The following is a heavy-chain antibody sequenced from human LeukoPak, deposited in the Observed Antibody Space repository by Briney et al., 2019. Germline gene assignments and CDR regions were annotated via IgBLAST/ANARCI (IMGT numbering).Heavy chain of an antibody. CDR2: ISSSGSTI. Sequence: GGSLRLSCAASGFTFSSYEMNWVRQAPGKGLEWVSYISSSGSTIYYADSVKGRFTISRDNAKNSLYLQMNSLRAEDTAVYYCAGHSSGWYCDFDYWGQGTLVTVSS. CDR1: GFTFSSYE. CDR3: AGHSSGWYCDFDY. J-gene: IGHJ4*02. D-gene: IGHD6-19*01. V-gene: IGHV3-48*03.